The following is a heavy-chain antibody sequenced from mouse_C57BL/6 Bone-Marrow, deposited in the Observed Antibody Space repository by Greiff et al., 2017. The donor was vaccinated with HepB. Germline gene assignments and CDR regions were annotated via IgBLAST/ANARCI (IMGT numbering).Heavy chain of an antibody. Sequence: QVQLKESGPGLVQPSQSLSITCTVSGFSLTSYGVHWVRQSPGKGLEWLGVIWSGGSTDYNAAFISRLSISKDNSKSQVFFKMNSLQADDTAIYYCAKRGSFYAMYYWGQGTSVTVSS. D-gene: IGHD1-1*01. V-gene: IGHV2-2*01. CDR2: IWSGGST. CDR3: AKRGSFYAMYY. CDR1: GFSLTSYG. J-gene: IGHJ4*01.